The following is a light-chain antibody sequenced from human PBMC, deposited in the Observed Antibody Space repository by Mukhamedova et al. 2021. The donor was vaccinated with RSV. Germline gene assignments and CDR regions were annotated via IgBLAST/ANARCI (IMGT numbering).Light chain of an antibody. CDR1: QGISSC. CDR2: AAS. Sequence: MGTITCRASQGISSCLAWYQQKPGKAPKLLIYAASTLQSGVPSRFSGSGSGTDFTLTISCLQSEDFATYYCQQYYSYPSITFGQGTRL. CDR3: QQYYSYPSIT. V-gene: IGKV1-8*01. J-gene: IGKJ5*01.